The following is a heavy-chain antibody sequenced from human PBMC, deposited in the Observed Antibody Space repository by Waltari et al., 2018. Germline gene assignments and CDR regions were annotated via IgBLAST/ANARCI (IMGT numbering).Heavy chain of an antibody. CDR1: GYSISSGYY. CDR3: ARGDYGDYFDY. CDR2: IDHSGST. V-gene: IGHV4-38-2*02. J-gene: IGHJ4*02. Sequence: QVQLQESGPGLVKPSETLSLTCTVSGYSISSGYYWGGNRQPPGKGLEWIGSIDHSGSTYYTPSLKSRVTRSVDTSKNQFSLKLSSVTAADTAVYYCARGDYGDYFDYWGQGTLVTVSS. D-gene: IGHD4-17*01.